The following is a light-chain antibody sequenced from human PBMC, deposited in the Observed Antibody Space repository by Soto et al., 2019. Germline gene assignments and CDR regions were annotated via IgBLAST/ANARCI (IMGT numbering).Light chain of an antibody. V-gene: IGLV1-47*01. J-gene: IGLJ3*02. CDR3: AAWDDSLRAWV. Sequence: QSVLTQPPSASGTPGQTVTISCSGGWYNNGKNLGYWYQQFPGTAPKLLIYMTNQRPSGVPDRFSGSKSGSSASLAVSGLRSEDEAVYYCAAWDDSLRAWVFGGGTKLTVL. CDR1: WYNNGKNL. CDR2: MTN.